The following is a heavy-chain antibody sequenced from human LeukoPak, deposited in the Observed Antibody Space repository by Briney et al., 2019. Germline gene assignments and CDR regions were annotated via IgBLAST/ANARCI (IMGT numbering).Heavy chain of an antibody. J-gene: IGHJ4*02. V-gene: IGHV3-30*02. CDR3: AKSRTTVTTGFDS. CDR2: IRYDGSNK. D-gene: IGHD4-17*01. Sequence: PGGSLRLSCAASGFTFSSYGMHWVRQAPGKGLEWVAFIRYDGSNKYYADSVKGRFTISRDNSKNTLYLQMNSLRAEDTAVYYCAKSRTTVTTGFDSWGQGTLVTVSS. CDR1: GFTFSSYG.